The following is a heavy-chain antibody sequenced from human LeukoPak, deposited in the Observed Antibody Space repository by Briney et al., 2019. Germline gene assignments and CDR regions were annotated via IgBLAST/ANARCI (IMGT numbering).Heavy chain of an antibody. V-gene: IGHV4-39*01. J-gene: IGHJ4*02. CDR1: GGSISSSSYY. Sequence: TSETLSLTCTVSGGSISSSSYYWGWIRQPPGKGLEWIGSIYYSGSTYYNPSLKSRVTISVDTSKNQFSLKLSSVTAADTAVYYCAGRYSYGDYWGQGTLVTVSS. D-gene: IGHD5-18*01. CDR2: IYYSGST. CDR3: AGRYSYGDY.